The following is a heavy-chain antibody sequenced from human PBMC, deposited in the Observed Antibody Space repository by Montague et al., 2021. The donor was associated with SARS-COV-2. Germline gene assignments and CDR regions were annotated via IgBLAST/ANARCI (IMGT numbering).Heavy chain of an antibody. CDR2: IYTTGST. D-gene: IGHD2-21*01. Sequence: SETLSLTCTVSGEPISGFYWNWIRQSAGEGLEWIGRIYTTGSTNYNPSLKSRVTMSVDTSKNQFSLKLTSVTAADTAVYYCASEVVLAPYCFDYWGQGALVAVSS. CDR1: GEPISGFY. V-gene: IGHV4-4*07. J-gene: IGHJ4*02. CDR3: ASEVVLAPYCFDY.